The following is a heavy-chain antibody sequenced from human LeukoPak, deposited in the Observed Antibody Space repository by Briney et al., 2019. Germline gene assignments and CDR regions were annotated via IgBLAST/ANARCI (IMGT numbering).Heavy chain of an antibody. V-gene: IGHV3-21*01. D-gene: IGHD5-18*01. Sequence: GGSLRLSCAASGFSIKSYSMTWVRQAPGKGLKWVSTISSSGGYIYYADSVKGRFTISRDTVQNSLFLQLNSLRVEDTAVYNCARLRDTVTSASDYWGQGTLVTVSS. CDR2: ISSSGGYI. CDR1: GFSIKSYS. CDR3: ARLRDTVTSASDY. J-gene: IGHJ4*02.